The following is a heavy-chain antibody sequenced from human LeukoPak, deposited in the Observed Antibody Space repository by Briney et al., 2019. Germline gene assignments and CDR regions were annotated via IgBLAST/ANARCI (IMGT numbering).Heavy chain of an antibody. V-gene: IGHV4-34*01. CDR2: INHSGST. Sequence: SETLSLTCAVYGGSFSGYYWSWIRQPPGKGLEWIGEINHSGSTNYNPSLKSRVTISVDTSKNQFSLKLSSVTAADTAVYYCARGEAYYYGSGSYYNGPAPDYWGQGTLVTVSS. CDR1: GGSFSGYY. CDR3: ARGEAYYYGSGSYYNGPAPDY. J-gene: IGHJ4*02. D-gene: IGHD3-10*01.